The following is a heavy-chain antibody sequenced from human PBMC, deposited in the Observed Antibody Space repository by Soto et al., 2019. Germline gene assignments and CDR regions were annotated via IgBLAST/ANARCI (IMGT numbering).Heavy chain of an antibody. J-gene: IGHJ3*02. CDR3: TTYDDYGDYGDAFDI. V-gene: IGHV3-15*01. CDR1: GFTFSNAW. D-gene: IGHD4-17*01. CDR2: IKSKTDGGTT. Sequence: EVQLVESGGGLVKPGGSLRLSCAASGFTFSNAWMSCVRQPAGKGLEWVGRIKSKTDGGTTDYSAPVKGSFTISTDDSKNTLYLQMNSLKTEDTAVYYCTTYDDYGDYGDAFDIWGQGTMVTVCS.